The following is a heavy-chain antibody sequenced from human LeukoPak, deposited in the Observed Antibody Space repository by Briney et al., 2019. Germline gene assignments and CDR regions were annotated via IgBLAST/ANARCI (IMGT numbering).Heavy chain of an antibody. D-gene: IGHD6-6*01. CDR3: AKDLSIAARVNWFDP. CDR1: GYTFTSYG. V-gene: IGHV1-18*01. Sequence: ASVKVSCKASGYTFTSYGISWVRQAPGQGLEWMGWISAYNGNTNYAQKLQGRVTMTTDTSTSTAYMELRSLRSDDTAVYCCAKDLSIAARVNWFDPWGQGTLVTVSS. CDR2: ISAYNGNT. J-gene: IGHJ5*02.